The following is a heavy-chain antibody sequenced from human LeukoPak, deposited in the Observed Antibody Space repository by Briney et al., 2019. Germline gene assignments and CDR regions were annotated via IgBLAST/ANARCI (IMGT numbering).Heavy chain of an antibody. CDR1: GFTFSSYA. D-gene: IGHD3-22*01. CDR2: VSGSGDST. CDR3: AKTLTMILVLRGGFDY. V-gene: IGHV3-23*01. J-gene: IGHJ4*02. Sequence: QPGGSLRLSCAASGFTFSSYAMSWVRQAPGKGLEWVSGVSGSGDSTYYADSVKGRFTISRDNSKNTLYLQMNSLRAEDTAVYYCAKTLTMILVLRGGFDYWGQGALVTVSS.